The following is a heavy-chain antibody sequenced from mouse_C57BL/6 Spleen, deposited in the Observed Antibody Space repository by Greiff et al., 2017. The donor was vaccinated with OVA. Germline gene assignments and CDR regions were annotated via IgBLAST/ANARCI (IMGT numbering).Heavy chain of an antibody. CDR3: ASGYGSRDYAMDY. J-gene: IGHJ4*01. D-gene: IGHD1-1*01. Sequence: EVQVVESGPELVKPGDSVKISCKASGYSFTGYFMNWVMQSHGKSLEWIGRINPYNGDTFYNQKFKGKATLTVDKSSSTAHMELRSLTSEDSAVYYCASGYGSRDYAMDYWGQGTSVTVSS. CDR1: GYSFTGYF. V-gene: IGHV1-20*01. CDR2: INPYNGDT.